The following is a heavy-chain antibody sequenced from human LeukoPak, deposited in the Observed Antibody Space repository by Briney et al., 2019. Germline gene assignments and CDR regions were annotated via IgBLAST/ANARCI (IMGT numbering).Heavy chain of an antibody. CDR2: IIPIFGTA. J-gene: IGHJ4*02. D-gene: IGHD5-12*01. V-gene: IGHV1-69*06. CDR1: GGTLSHYA. CDR3: ATPSRGYSGPPGY. Sequence: ASVEVSLQGSGGTLSHYAISWVRQAPGQGVEWMGGIIPIFGTANYAQKFQGRVTITADKSTSTAYMELSSLRSEDTAVYHCATPSRGYSGPPGYWGQGTLVTVSS.